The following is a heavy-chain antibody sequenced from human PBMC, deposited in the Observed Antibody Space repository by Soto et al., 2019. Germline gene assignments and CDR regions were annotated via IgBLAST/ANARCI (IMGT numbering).Heavy chain of an antibody. CDR3: AREGEGDYIWGSYRPDAFDI. Sequence: SETLSLTCTVSGGSISSYYWSWIRQPPGKGLEWIRYIYYSGSTNYNPSLKSRVTISVDTSKNQFSLKLSSVTAADTAVYYCAREGEGDYIWGSYRPDAFDIWGQGTMVTVSS. D-gene: IGHD3-16*02. J-gene: IGHJ3*02. CDR1: GGSISSYY. V-gene: IGHV4-59*01. CDR2: IYYSGST.